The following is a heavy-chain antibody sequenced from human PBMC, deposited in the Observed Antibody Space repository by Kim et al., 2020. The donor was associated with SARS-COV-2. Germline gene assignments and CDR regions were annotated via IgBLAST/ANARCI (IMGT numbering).Heavy chain of an antibody. V-gene: IGHV4-4*02. J-gene: IGHJ5*02. CDR3: ARAVSSAWTLRDWFDP. CDR2: ISPSGST. CDR1: GAAITSSNW. Sequence: SQTLSLTCAVTGAAITSSNWWSWVRQPPGKGLEWIGEISPSGSTNYSPSLKSRLTLSIDKSKNLFSLDLNSVTAADTAVYYRARAVSSAWTLRDWFDPWGQGALVTVSS. D-gene: IGHD6-19*01.